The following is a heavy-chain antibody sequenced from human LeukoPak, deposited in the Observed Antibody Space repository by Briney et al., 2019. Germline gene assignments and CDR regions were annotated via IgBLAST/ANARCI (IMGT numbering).Heavy chain of an antibody. CDR2: ISFHGTDS. J-gene: IGHJ4*01. V-gene: IGHV3-30*04. Sequence: GTSLRLPCAASGFTFISYAIHWVRQAPGKGLEWVAVISFHGTDSFYADSVKGRFTISRDNAKNSLYLQLNSLRPEDTALYYCSTEPRSLLYWGHGTLVTVSS. CDR1: GFTFISYA. D-gene: IGHD4-17*01. CDR3: STEPRSLLY.